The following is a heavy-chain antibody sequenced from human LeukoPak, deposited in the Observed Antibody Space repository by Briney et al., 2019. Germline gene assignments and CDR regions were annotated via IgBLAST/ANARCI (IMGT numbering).Heavy chain of an antibody. CDR2: ISAYNGNT. J-gene: IGHJ4*02. D-gene: IGHD3-22*01. CDR3: ARAKTFYDSSGYYWGDY. V-gene: IGHV1-18*01. Sequence: ASVKVSCKASGYTFTSYGISWVGQAPGQGLEWMGWISAYNGNTNYAQKLQGRVTMTTDTSTSTAYMELRSLRSDDTAVYYCARAKTFYDSSGYYWGDYWGQGTLVTVSS. CDR1: GYTFTSYG.